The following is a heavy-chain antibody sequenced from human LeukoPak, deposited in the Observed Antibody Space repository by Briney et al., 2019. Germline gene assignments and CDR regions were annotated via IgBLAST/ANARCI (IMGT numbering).Heavy chain of an antibody. CDR3: AKLEDIVVVAAARADY. CDR1: GFTFSSYA. J-gene: IGHJ4*02. Sequence: PGGSLRLSCAASGFTFSSYAMSWVRQAPGKGLEWVSGISGSGGSTYYADSVKGRFTISRDNSKNTLYLQMNSLRAEDTAIYYCAKLEDIVVVAAARADYWGQGTLVTVSS. D-gene: IGHD2-15*01. CDR2: ISGSGGST. V-gene: IGHV3-23*01.